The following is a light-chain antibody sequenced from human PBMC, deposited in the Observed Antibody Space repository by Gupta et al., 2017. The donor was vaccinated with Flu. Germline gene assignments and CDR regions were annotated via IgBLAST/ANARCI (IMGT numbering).Light chain of an antibody. J-gene: IGKJ2*01. V-gene: IGKV1-5*03. CDR2: KVS. Sequence: DIQMTQSPSTLSASVGDRVTITCRASESFGNYLAWYQHKPGKAPEVLIYKVSILKSGVPSRFSGSGSGTDFTLTITNLQPEDFATYYCQQFDGSSTYTFGQGTRLE. CDR1: ESFGNY. CDR3: QQFDGSSTYT.